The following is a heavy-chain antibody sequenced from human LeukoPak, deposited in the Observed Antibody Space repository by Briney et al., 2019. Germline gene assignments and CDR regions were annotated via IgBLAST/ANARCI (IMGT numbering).Heavy chain of an antibody. V-gene: IGHV1-69*06. D-gene: IGHD2-2*01. CDR1: GGTFNSYA. Sequence: SVKVSCKASGGTFNSYAISWVRQAPGHGLEWMGGIIPIFPTANYAQKFQGRVTITADKSTSTAYMELSSLRSEDTAVYYCARGPRYCSSTSCYVGYYYYYMDVWGKGTTVTVSS. CDR2: IIPIFPTA. CDR3: ARGPRYCSSTSCYVGYYYYYMDV. J-gene: IGHJ6*03.